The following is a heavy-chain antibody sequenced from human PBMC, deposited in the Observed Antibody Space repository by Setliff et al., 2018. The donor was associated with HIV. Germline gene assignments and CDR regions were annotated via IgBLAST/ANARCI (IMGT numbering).Heavy chain of an antibody. D-gene: IGHD3-16*01. J-gene: IGHJ3*01. Sequence: PSETLSLPCAVSGYSISDGYYWGWIRQPPGKGPEWIGSIHHSGSAHFNPSLKSRVAMSVDTSENQCCLTLSSVTAADTAVYYCASPGSLLVWYDACDFWGQGTRGTVSS. CDR1: GYSISDGYY. CDR2: IHHSGSA. V-gene: IGHV4-38-2*01. CDR3: ASPGSLLVWYDACDF.